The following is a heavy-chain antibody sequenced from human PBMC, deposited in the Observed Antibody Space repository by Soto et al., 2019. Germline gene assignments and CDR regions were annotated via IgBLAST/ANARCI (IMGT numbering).Heavy chain of an antibody. V-gene: IGHV4-30-4*01. CDR3: ARDHYYDSSGLNWFDP. J-gene: IGHJ5*02. D-gene: IGHD3-22*01. CDR1: GGSISSGDYY. CDR2: IYYSGST. Sequence: ASETLSLTCTVSGGSISSGDYYWSWIRQPPGKGLEWIGYIYYSGSTYYNPSLKSRVTISVDTSKNQFSLKLSSVTAADTAVYYCARDHYYDSSGLNWFDPWGQGTLVTVSS.